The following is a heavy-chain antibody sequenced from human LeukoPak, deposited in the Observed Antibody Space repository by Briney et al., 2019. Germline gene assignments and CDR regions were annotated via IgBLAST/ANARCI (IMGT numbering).Heavy chain of an antibody. CDR2: ISYDGSNK. D-gene: IGHD2-15*01. CDR1: GFTFSSYG. Sequence: GGSLRLSCAASGFTFSSYGMHWVRQAPGKGLEWVAVISYDGSNKYYADSVKGRFTISRDNSKNTLYMQMNSLRAEDTAVYYCAKDPCSGGSCYSDYWGQGTLVTVSS. CDR3: AKDPCSGGSCYSDY. J-gene: IGHJ4*02. V-gene: IGHV3-30*18.